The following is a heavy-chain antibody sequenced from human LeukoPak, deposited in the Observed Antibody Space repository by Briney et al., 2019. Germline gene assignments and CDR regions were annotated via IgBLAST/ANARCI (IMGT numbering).Heavy chain of an antibody. CDR2: IYHSGST. Sequence: PSETLSLTCAVSGGSISSGGYSWSWIRQPPGKGLEWIGYIYHSGSTYYNPSLKSRVTISVDRSKNQFSLKLSSVTAADTAVYYCARGGWFRDLDYWGQGTLVTVSS. CDR1: GGSISSGGYS. CDR3: ARGGWFRDLDY. D-gene: IGHD3-10*01. V-gene: IGHV4-30-2*01. J-gene: IGHJ4*02.